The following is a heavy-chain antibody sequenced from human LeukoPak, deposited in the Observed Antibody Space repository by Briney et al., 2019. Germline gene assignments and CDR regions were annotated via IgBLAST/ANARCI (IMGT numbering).Heavy chain of an antibody. V-gene: IGHV3-13*01. CDR1: GFTFSGYD. J-gene: IGHJ4*02. CDR3: ARSPSYSSSWYALDS. D-gene: IGHD6-13*01. CDR2: IGTTGDT. Sequence: GGSLRLSCEASGFTFSGYDMHWVRQATGKGLEWVSAIGTTGDTYYSDSVRGRFTISRENAKNSLDLQMNSLRAGDTAVYYCARSPSYSSSWYALDSWGQGTVVTVSS.